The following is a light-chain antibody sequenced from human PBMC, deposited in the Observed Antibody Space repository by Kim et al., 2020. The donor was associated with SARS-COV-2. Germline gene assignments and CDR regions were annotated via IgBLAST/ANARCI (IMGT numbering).Light chain of an antibody. CDR2: GAS. V-gene: IGKV3-15*01. Sequence: SPGERATRSCRASQSVSSNLAWYQQKPGQAPRLLIYGASTRATGIPARFSGGGSGTEFTLTISSLQSEDFALYYCQQYNKWPPWTFGQGTKVDIK. J-gene: IGKJ1*01. CDR3: QQYNKWPPWT. CDR1: QSVSSN.